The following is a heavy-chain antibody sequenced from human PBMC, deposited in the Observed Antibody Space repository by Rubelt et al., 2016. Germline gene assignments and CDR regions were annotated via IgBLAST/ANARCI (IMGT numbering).Heavy chain of an antibody. CDR2: IYPGDSDT. J-gene: IGHJ4*02. Sequence: EVQLVQSGAEVKKPGESLKISCKGSGYSFSTNWIGWVRQMPGKGLEWMGIIYPGDSDTRYSRSLQGEVTSSVEKSISTAYLQWRRRKDSEPAMYCCARRSSGMCYWGEGSVDTVSS. CDR1: GYSFSTNW. D-gene: IGHD6-19*01. V-gene: IGHV5-51*01. CDR3: ARRSSGMCY.